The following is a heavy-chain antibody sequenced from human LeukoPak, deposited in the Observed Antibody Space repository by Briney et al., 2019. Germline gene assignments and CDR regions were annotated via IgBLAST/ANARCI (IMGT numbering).Heavy chain of an antibody. CDR2: FDPEDGET. Sequence: ASVKVSCKVSGYTLTELSMHWVRQAPGKGLEWMGGFDPEDGETIYAQKFQGRVTMTDDTSTDTAYMELSSLRSEDTAVYYCATDYTTIVGATAEAFDIWGQGTMVTVSS. V-gene: IGHV1-24*01. CDR1: GYTLTELS. D-gene: IGHD1-26*01. J-gene: IGHJ3*02. CDR3: ATDYTTIVGATAEAFDI.